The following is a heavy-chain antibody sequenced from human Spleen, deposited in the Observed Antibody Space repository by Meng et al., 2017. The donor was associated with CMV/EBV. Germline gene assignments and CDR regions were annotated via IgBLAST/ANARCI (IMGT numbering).Heavy chain of an antibody. D-gene: IGHD3-10*01. V-gene: IGHV3-21*01. Sequence: GGSLRLSCAASGFSFTTYTMNWVRQAPGKGLEWLSSINSATTYIYYADSVKARFTISRDNAKNSLYLQMNSLRAEDTAIYYCARDPILAAPDYFDYWGQGTVVTVSS. CDR3: ARDPILAAPDYFDY. CDR1: GFSFTTYT. CDR2: INSATTYI. J-gene: IGHJ4*02.